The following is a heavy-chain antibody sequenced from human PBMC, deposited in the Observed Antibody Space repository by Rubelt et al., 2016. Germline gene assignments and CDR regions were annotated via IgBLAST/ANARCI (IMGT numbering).Heavy chain of an antibody. CDR1: RSHA. Sequence: RSHAMHWVRQAPGKGLEWLSYISSSSTYTNYAGSVKGRFTISRDNAKNSLYLQMNGLRVEDTAVYYCARDVAEVGSTYYFDYWGQGTLVTVSS. CDR3: ARDVAEVGSTYYFDY. CDR2: ISSSSTYT. J-gene: IGHJ4*02. V-gene: IGHV3-21*05. D-gene: IGHD1-26*01.